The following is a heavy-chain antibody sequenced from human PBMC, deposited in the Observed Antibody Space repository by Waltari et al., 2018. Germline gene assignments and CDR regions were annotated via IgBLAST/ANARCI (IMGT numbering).Heavy chain of an antibody. D-gene: IGHD6-13*01. J-gene: IGHJ4*02. CDR1: GYTLPREY. V-gene: IGHV1-2*02. CDR2: INPNSGGT. Sequence: QMQLVQSGAEVKKHGASVKVACKLSGYTLPREYTLWPRQAPGQGLEWMGWINPNSGGTNYAQKCQGRVTMTRDTSISTAYMELSRLRSDDTAVYYCARDSSSWYVDYWGQGTLVTVSS. CDR3: ARDSSSWYVDY.